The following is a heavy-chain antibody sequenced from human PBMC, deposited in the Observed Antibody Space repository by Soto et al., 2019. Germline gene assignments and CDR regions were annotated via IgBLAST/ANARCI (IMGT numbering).Heavy chain of an antibody. V-gene: IGHV4-34*01. CDR3: ARTRNLDV. Sequence: QVQLQQWGAGLLKPSETLSLTCAVYGESLSGYYGNWIRQSPGKGLEWIGESNYSGNTNYNQSLKSRVTISIDTSKNQFSLNMSSVTAADTAVYYCARTRNLDVWGQGTTVIVSS. J-gene: IGHJ6*02. CDR1: GESLSGYY. CDR2: SNYSGNT. D-gene: IGHD1-1*01.